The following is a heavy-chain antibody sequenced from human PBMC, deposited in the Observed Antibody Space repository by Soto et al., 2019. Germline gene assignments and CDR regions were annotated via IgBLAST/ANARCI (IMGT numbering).Heavy chain of an antibody. J-gene: IGHJ4*02. CDR1: GYPFTTYY. CDR2: IDPRSGGT. D-gene: IGHD3-10*01. V-gene: IGHV1-2*02. CDR3: ATDDYGIFPY. Sequence: VQLVQSGTEVKKPGASVRVSCMVSGYPFTTYYIHWVRQAPGQGLEWMGWIDPRSGGTVYEQKFQGRVNMTRDTSISTVYMDLSGLTSDDTALYYCATDDYGIFPYWGQGSLVTVSS.